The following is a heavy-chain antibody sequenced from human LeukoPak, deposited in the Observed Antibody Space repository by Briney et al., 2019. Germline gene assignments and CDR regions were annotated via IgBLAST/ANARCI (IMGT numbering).Heavy chain of an antibody. CDR1: GGSFSGYY. CDR2: INHSGST. D-gene: IGHD3-10*01. Sequence: KPSETLSLTCAVYGGSFSGYYWSWIRQPPGKGLEWIGKINHSGSTNYNPSLKSRVTISVDTSKNQFSLKLSSVTAADTAVYYCASTQYYYGSGSSNFDYWGQGTPVTVSS. J-gene: IGHJ4*02. CDR3: ASTQYYYGSGSSNFDY. V-gene: IGHV4-34*01.